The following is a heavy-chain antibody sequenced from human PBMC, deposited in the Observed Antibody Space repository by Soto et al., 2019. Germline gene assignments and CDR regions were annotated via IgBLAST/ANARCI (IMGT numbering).Heavy chain of an antibody. V-gene: IGHV3-7*01. CDR1: GFTFSSYW. D-gene: IGHD6-13*01. CDR2: IKQDGSEK. CDR3: ARSPGIAAADALH. Sequence: GGSLRLSCAASGFTFSSYWMSWVRQAPGKGLEWVANIKQDGSEKYYVDSVKGRFTISRDNAKNSLYLQMNSLRAEDTAVYYCARSPGIAAADALHWGQGTLVTVSS. J-gene: IGHJ4*02.